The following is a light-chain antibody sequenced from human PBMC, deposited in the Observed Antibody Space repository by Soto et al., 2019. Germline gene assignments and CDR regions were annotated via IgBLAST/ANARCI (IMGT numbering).Light chain of an antibody. CDR3: QQINSYPPGVT. J-gene: IGKJ4*01. Sequence: DIQLTQSPSFLSASVGDRVTITCRASQGISSYLAWYQQKPRKAPKLLIYAASTLQSGVPSRFSGSRSGTEFTLTISSLQPEDVATYYCQQINSYPPGVTFGGGTKVEIK. CDR1: QGISSY. CDR2: AAS. V-gene: IGKV1-9*01.